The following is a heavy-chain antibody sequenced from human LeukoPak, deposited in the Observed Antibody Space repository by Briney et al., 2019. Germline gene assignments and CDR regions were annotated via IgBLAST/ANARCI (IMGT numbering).Heavy chain of an antibody. Sequence: PGGSLRLSCAASGFTFSTYAMSWVRQAPGKGLEWVSSISGSGGSTYYADSVKGRFTISRDNSKNTLYLQMNSLRAEDTAVYYCAKSYDSSFTSNYWGQGTLVTVSS. D-gene: IGHD3-22*01. CDR2: ISGSGGST. CDR3: AKSYDSSFTSNY. CDR1: GFTFSTYA. V-gene: IGHV3-23*01. J-gene: IGHJ4*02.